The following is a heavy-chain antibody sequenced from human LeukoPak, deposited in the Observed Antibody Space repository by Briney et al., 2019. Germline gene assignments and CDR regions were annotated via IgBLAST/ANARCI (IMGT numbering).Heavy chain of an antibody. CDR1: GFTFSSYG. CDR3: AKDSGRITMVRGGFYFDY. Sequence: GGSLRLSCAASGFTFSSYGMSWVRQAPGKGLEWVSAISGSGGSTYYADSVKGRFTISRDNSKNTLYLQMNSLRAEDTAVYYCAKDSGRITMVRGGFYFDYWGQGTLVTVSS. CDR2: ISGSGGST. J-gene: IGHJ4*02. D-gene: IGHD3-10*01. V-gene: IGHV3-23*01.